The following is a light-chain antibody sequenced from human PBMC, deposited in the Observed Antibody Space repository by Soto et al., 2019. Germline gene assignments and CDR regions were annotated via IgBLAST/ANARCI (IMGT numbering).Light chain of an antibody. CDR3: QQYGSSPWT. CDR2: GVS. CDR1: QSVSTY. Sequence: EIVMTQSPATLSVSPGERATLSCRASQSVSTYLAWYQQKPGQAPRLLIYGVSSRATGIPDRFSGSGSGTDFTLTISRLEPEDFAVYYCQQYGSSPWTFGQGTKVDIK. V-gene: IGKV3-20*01. J-gene: IGKJ1*01.